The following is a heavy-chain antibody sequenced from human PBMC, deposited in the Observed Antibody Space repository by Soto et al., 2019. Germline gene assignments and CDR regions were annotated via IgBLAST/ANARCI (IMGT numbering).Heavy chain of an antibody. Sequence: GGSLRLSCAASGFTFSSYSMNWVRQAPGKGLEWVSSISSSSSYIYYADSVKGRFTISRDNAKNSLYLQMNSLRAEDTAVYYWARDEGDCSSTSCYRAIIAARPPEYWGQGTLVTVSS. CDR2: ISSSSSYI. V-gene: IGHV3-21*01. CDR3: ARDEGDCSSTSCYRAIIAARPPEY. CDR1: GFTFSSYS. D-gene: IGHD2-2*01. J-gene: IGHJ4*02.